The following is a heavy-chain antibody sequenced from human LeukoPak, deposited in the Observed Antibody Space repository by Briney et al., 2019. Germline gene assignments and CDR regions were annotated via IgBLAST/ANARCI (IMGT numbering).Heavy chain of an antibody. CDR3: AKDHGVFGSGCNALFDY. Sequence: PGGSLRLSCAASGFTFSSYAMSWVRQAPGKGLEWVSSSGDSGSGAYYADSVKGRFTISRDNSKNMVYLQMNSLRAEDTAVYYCAKDHGVFGSGCNALFDYWGQGTLVTVSS. J-gene: IGHJ4*02. CDR2: SGDSGSGA. CDR1: GFTFSSYA. V-gene: IGHV3-23*01. D-gene: IGHD2-8*01.